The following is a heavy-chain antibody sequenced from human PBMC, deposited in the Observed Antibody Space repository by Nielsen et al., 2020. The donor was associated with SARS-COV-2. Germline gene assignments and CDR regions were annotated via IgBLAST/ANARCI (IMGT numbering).Heavy chain of an antibody. V-gene: IGHV3-11*05. Sequence: GESLKISCTASGFTFGDYAMSWVRQAPGKGLEWVSYISSSSSYTNYADSVKGRFTISRDNAKNSLYLQMNSLRAEDTAVYYCARDKSSSSSRTNYYYYGMDVWGQGTTVTVSS. CDR3: ARDKSSSSSRTNYYYYGMDV. CDR2: ISSSSSYT. CDR1: GFTFGDYA. J-gene: IGHJ6*02. D-gene: IGHD6-6*01.